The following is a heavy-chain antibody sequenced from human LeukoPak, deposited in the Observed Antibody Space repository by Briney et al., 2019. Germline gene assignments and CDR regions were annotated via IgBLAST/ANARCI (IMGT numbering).Heavy chain of an antibody. Sequence: PSETLSLTCAVYGGSFSGYYWSWIRQPPGKGLEWIGEINHSGSTNYNPSLKSRVTIPVDTSKNQFSLKLSSVTAADTAVYYCARGSTVLLWFGELNNWFDPWGQGTLVTVPS. V-gene: IGHV4-34*01. CDR3: ARGSTVLLWFGELNNWFDP. J-gene: IGHJ5*02. CDR1: GGSFSGYY. D-gene: IGHD3-10*01. CDR2: INHSGST.